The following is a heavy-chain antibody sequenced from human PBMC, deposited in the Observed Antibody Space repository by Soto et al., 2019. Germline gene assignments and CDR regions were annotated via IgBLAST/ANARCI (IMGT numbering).Heavy chain of an antibody. V-gene: IGHV1-58*01. Sequence: GASVKVSCKASGFTCTSSAVQWVRQARGQRLEWIGWIVVGSGNTNYAQKFQERVTITRDMSTSTAYMELSSLRSEDTAVYYCAADPLYDSSGYDYGLYAFDIWGQGTMVTVSS. CDR3: AADPLYDSSGYDYGLYAFDI. CDR1: GFTCTSSA. J-gene: IGHJ3*02. D-gene: IGHD3-22*01. CDR2: IVVGSGNT.